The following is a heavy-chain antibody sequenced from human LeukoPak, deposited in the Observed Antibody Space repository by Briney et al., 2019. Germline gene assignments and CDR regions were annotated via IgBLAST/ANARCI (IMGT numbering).Heavy chain of an antibody. J-gene: IGHJ2*01. Sequence: SETLSLTCTVSGGSISSYYWSWIRQPPGKGLEWIGYIYYSGSTNYNPSLKSRVTISVDTSKNQFSLKLSSVTAADTAVYYCARGEMATITYWYFDLWGRGTLVTVSS. CDR3: ARGEMATITYWYFDL. CDR1: GGSISSYY. D-gene: IGHD5-24*01. V-gene: IGHV4-59*01. CDR2: IYYSGST.